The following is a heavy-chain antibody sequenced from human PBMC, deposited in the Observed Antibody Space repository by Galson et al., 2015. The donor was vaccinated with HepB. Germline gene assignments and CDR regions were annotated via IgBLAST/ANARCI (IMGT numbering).Heavy chain of an antibody. J-gene: IGHJ6*02. CDR3: ARDPPYCSSTSCHNPDAYYYYYGMDV. CDR2: IIPIFGTA. V-gene: IGHV1-69*13. Sequence: SVKVSCKASGGTFSSYAISWVRQAPGQGLEWMGGIIPIFGTANYAQKFQGRVTITADESTSTAYMGLSSLRSEDTAVYYCARDPPYCSSTSCHNPDAYYYYYGMDVWGQGTTVTASS. CDR1: GGTFSSYA. D-gene: IGHD2-2*01.